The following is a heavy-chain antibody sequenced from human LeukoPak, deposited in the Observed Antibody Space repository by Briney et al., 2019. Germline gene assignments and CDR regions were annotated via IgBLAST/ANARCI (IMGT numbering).Heavy chain of an antibody. Sequence: QPGGSLRLSCAASGFTFSSYAMSWVRQAPGKGLEWVSAISGSGGSTYYADSVKGRFTISRDNAKNSLYLQMNSLRAEDTAVYYCARGGYYYDSSGYYYTLNYWGQGTLVTVSS. CDR1: GFTFSSYA. V-gene: IGHV3-23*01. CDR2: ISGSGGST. CDR3: ARGGYYYDSSGYYYTLNY. J-gene: IGHJ4*02. D-gene: IGHD3-22*01.